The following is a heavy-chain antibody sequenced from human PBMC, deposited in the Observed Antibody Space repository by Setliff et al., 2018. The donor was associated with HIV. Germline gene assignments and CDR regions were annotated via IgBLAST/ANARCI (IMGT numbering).Heavy chain of an antibody. J-gene: IGHJ3*02. Sequence: GASVKVSCKAYGGTFSSYAITWVRQAPGQGLECMGGIIPMLGITNYAQRFQGRLTITADEYTGTAYMELSSLRSEDTAVYYCARSYSSGWYGPPGAFDIWGQGTMVTVS. D-gene: IGHD6-19*01. CDR2: IIPMLGIT. CDR1: GGTFSSYA. CDR3: ARSYSSGWYGPPGAFDI. V-gene: IGHV1-69*10.